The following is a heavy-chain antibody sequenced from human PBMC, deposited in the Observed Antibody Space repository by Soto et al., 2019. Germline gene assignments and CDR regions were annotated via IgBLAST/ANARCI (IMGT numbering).Heavy chain of an antibody. CDR2: IYYSGST. CDR3: ARNDYGGPYWYFDL. Sequence: QVQLQESGPGLVKPSETLSLTCTVSGGSISSYYWSWIRQPPGKGLEWIGSIYYSGSTNYNPSLKSRVTISVDTSKNQFSLKLSSVTAADTAVYYCARNDYGGPYWYFDLWGRGTLVTVSS. J-gene: IGHJ2*01. D-gene: IGHD4-17*01. V-gene: IGHV4-59*08. CDR1: GGSISSYY.